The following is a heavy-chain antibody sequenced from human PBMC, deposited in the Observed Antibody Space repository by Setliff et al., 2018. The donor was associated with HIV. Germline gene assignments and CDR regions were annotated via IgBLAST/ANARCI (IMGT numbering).Heavy chain of an antibody. Sequence: PSETLSLTCTVSGGSISSYYWSWVRQPAGKGLEWIGRFYTSGSTNYNPSLKSRVTISVDTSKNQFSLKLSSVTAADTAVYFCTREKFGSGSSVPEVRLFDPWGQGTLVTVSS. CDR3: TREKFGSGSSVPEVRLFDP. CDR1: GGSISSYY. J-gene: IGHJ5*02. D-gene: IGHD6-25*01. V-gene: IGHV4-4*07. CDR2: FYTSGST.